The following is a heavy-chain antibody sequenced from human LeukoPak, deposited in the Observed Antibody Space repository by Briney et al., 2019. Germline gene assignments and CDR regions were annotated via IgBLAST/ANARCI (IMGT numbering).Heavy chain of an antibody. CDR3: ARVRSEYYYGMDV. Sequence: GGSLRLSCAASGFTVSSNYMSWVRQAPGKGLEWVSVIYSGGSTYYADSVKGRFTISRDNSKNTLYLQMNSLRAEDTAVYYCARVRSEYYYGMDVWGQGTTVTVSS. CDR2: IYSGGST. J-gene: IGHJ6*02. V-gene: IGHV3-66*01. CDR1: GFTVSSNY.